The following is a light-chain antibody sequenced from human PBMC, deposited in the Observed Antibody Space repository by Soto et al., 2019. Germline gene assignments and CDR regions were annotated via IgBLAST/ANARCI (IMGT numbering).Light chain of an antibody. Sequence: DFVMTQSPDSLAVSLGERATINCKSSQSVLYDSNNKDYLAWYQQKPGHPPKLLIHWASTRQSGVPDRFSGSGSGTDFTLTISNLQAEDVAVYYCQQYYSNPLTFGQGTKLEIK. CDR2: WAS. CDR1: QSVLYDSNNKDY. V-gene: IGKV4-1*01. J-gene: IGKJ2*01. CDR3: QQYYSNPLT.